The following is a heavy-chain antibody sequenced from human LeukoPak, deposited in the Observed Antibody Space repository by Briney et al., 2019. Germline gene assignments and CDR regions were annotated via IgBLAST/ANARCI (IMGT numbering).Heavy chain of an antibody. J-gene: IGHJ4*02. CDR2: INGPGDNP. CDR3: AKVTVCYGCYFDY. Sequence: GGSPRLSCAASGYTFSDHGMTWVRQAPGKGLEWVSTINGPGDNPQYAETVKGRFTISRDNSRNTVFLQMDSLRADDTAIYYCAKVTVCYGCYFDYWGQGILVTVSS. CDR1: GYTFSDHG. V-gene: IGHV3-23*01. D-gene: IGHD2-8*01.